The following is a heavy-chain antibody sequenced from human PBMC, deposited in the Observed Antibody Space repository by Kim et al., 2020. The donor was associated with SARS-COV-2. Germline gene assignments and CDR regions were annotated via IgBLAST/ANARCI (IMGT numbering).Heavy chain of an antibody. J-gene: IGHJ5*02. D-gene: IGHD2-15*01. V-gene: IGHV4-39*01. CDR3: ARLEMTRIGGGVWFDP. CDR1: GGSISRSNSH. Sequence: SETLSLTCTVSGGSISRSNSHWGWIRQPPGKGLEWIGSVYYSGSTFYNPSLKSRVTISVDTSENQLSLKLTSVTAADTAVYYCARLEMTRIGGGVWFDP. CDR2: VYYSGST.